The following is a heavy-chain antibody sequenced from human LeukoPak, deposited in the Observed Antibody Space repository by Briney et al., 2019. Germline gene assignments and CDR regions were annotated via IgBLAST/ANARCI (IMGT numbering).Heavy chain of an antibody. V-gene: IGHV1-18*01. CDR1: GYTFTSYG. D-gene: IGHD5-12*01. J-gene: IGHJ4*02. Sequence: ASVKVSCKASGYTFTSYGISWVRQAPGQGLEWMGWVSAYNANTNYVQKLQDRVTMTTDTSTSTAYMELRSLRSDDTAIYYCAREDIAGGKASHWGQGTLVTVSS. CDR2: VSAYNANT. CDR3: AREDIAGGKASH.